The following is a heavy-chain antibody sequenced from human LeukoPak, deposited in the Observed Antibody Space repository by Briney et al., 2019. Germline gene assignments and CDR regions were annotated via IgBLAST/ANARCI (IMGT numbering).Heavy chain of an antibody. CDR1: GFTFSSYS. D-gene: IGHD3-22*01. CDR2: ISSSSSYI. V-gene: IGHV3-21*01. J-gene: IGHJ4*02. CDR3: ARAAPDNYYDSSHIDY. Sequence: GGSLRLSCAASGFTFSSYSMNWVRPAPGKGLEWVSSISSSSSYIYYADSVKGRFTISRDNAKNSLYLQMNSLRAEDTAVYYCARAAPDNYYDSSHIDYWGQGTLVTVSS.